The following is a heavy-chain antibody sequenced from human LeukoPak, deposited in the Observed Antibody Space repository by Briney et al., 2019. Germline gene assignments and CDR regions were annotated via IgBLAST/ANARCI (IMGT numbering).Heavy chain of an antibody. CDR2: ISAYNGNT. D-gene: IGHD1-26*01. Sequence: ASVKVSCKASGYTFTSYDINWVRQAPGQGLEWMGWISAYNGNTNYAQKLQGRVTMTTDTSTSTAYMELRSLRSDDTAVYYCARDDSPVGATNPTYFDYWGQGTLVTVSS. CDR3: ARDDSPVGATNPTYFDY. V-gene: IGHV1-18*01. J-gene: IGHJ4*02. CDR1: GYTFTSYD.